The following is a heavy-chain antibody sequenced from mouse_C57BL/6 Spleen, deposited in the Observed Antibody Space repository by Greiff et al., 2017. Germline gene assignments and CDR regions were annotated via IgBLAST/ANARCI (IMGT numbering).Heavy chain of an antibody. J-gene: IGHJ3*01. V-gene: IGHV1-64*01. CDR2: IHPNSGST. CDR1: GYTFTSYW. Sequence: VQLQQPGAELVKPGASVKLSCKASGYTFTSYWMHWVKQRPGQGLEWIGMIHPNSGSTNYNEKFKSKATLTVDKSSSTAYMQLSSLTSEDSAVYYCARTYYDYDGTPWFAYWGQGTLVTVSA. D-gene: IGHD2-4*01. CDR3: ARTYYDYDGTPWFAY.